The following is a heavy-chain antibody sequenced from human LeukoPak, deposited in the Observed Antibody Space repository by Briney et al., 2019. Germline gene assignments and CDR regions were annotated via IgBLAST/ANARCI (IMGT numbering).Heavy chain of an antibody. CDR1: GGSISSSSYY. Sequence: PSETLSLTCTVSGGSISSSSYYWGWIRQPPGKGLEWIGSIYYSGSTYYNPSLKSRVTISVDTSKNQFSLKLSSVTAADTAVYYCARHGAMADYWGQGTLVTVSS. CDR2: IYYSGST. CDR3: ARHGAMADY. D-gene: IGHD5-18*01. J-gene: IGHJ4*02. V-gene: IGHV4-39*01.